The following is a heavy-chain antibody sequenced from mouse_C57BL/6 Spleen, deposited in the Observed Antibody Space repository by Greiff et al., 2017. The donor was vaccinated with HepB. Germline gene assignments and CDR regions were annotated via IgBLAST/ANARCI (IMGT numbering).Heavy chain of an antibody. V-gene: IGHV7-3*01. CDR2: IRNKANGYTT. J-gene: IGHJ2*01. D-gene: IGHD1-1*01. CDR3: ARSGYYGNYFDY. CDR1: GFTFTDYY. Sequence: DVHLVESGGGLVQPGGSLSLSCAASGFTFTDYYMSWVRQPPGKALEWLGFIRNKANGYTTEYSASVKGRFTISRDNSQSILYLQMNALRAEDSATYYCARSGYYGNYFDYWGQGTTLTVSS.